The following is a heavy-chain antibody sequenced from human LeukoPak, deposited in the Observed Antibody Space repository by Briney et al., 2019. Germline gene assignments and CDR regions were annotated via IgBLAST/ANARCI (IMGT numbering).Heavy chain of an antibody. CDR2: IGGDASRP. CDR1: GFTVSSNY. D-gene: IGHD6-19*01. CDR3: AKDAVARNGIYDAFDI. Sequence: GGSLRLSCAASGFTVSSNYMSWVRQAPGKGLDWVADIGGDASRPHYADSVKGRFTISRDNSKSMLYLQMNSLRLEDTAVYYCAKDAVARNGIYDAFDIWGQGTMVTASP. J-gene: IGHJ3*02. V-gene: IGHV3-23*01.